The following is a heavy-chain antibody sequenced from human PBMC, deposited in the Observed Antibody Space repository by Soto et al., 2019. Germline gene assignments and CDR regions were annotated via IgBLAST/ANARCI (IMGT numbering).Heavy chain of an antibody. CDR3: VRAGHVFDVHYYGMDL. D-gene: IGHD3-10*01. CDR2: ISSSGTYI. V-gene: IGHV3-21*01. J-gene: IGHJ6*02. CDR1: GFTFNDYS. Sequence: PGGSLRLSCEASGFTFNDYSMDWFRQAPEKGLEWVSSISSSGTYIYYADSVKGRFAISRDNANNVMYLQMDTLRAEDTAVYYCVRAGHVFDVHYYGMDLWGQGTTVTVS.